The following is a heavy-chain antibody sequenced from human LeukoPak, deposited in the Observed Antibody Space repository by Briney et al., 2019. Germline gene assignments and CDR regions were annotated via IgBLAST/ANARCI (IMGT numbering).Heavy chain of an antibody. Sequence: GGSLRLSCAASGFTFTNAWMSWVRQAPGKGLEWVAVISYDGSNKYYADSVKGRFTISRDNSKNTLYLQMNSLRAEDAAVYYCAKDDYSSGFKPEDYYYYGMDVWGQGTTVTVSS. D-gene: IGHD6-19*01. CDR3: AKDDYSSGFKPEDYYYYGMDV. CDR2: ISYDGSNK. J-gene: IGHJ6*02. CDR1: GFTFTNAW. V-gene: IGHV3-30*18.